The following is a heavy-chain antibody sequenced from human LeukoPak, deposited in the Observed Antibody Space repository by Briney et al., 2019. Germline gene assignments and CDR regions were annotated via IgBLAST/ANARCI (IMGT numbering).Heavy chain of an antibody. J-gene: IGHJ4*01. CDR2: INHSGST. Sequence: PSETLSLTCAVYGGSFSGYYWSWIRQPPGKGLEWIGEINHSGSTNYNPSLKSRVTISADTSKNQFSLKLSSVTAADTAVYYCAGGGYSYATNWGQEPWSPSPQ. V-gene: IGHV4-34*01. D-gene: IGHD5-18*01. CDR1: GGSFSGYY. CDR3: AGGGYSYATN.